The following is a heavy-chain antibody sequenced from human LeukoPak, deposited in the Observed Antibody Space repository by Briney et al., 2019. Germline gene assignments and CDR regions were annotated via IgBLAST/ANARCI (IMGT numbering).Heavy chain of an antibody. Sequence: SETLSLTCTVSGGPISSGDYYWSWIRQPPGKGLEWIGYIYYSGGTYYNPSLKSRVTISVDTSKNQFSLKLSSVTAADTAVYYCARAKYSSSWYYFDYWGQGTLVTVSS. CDR1: GGPISSGDYY. D-gene: IGHD6-13*01. CDR3: ARAKYSSSWYYFDY. J-gene: IGHJ4*02. CDR2: IYYSGGT. V-gene: IGHV4-30-4*08.